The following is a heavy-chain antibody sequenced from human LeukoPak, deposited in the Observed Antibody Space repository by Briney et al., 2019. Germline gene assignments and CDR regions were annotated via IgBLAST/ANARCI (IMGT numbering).Heavy chain of an antibody. V-gene: IGHV4-61*02. D-gene: IGHD6-19*01. CDR2: IYTSGST. J-gene: IGHJ4*02. CDR1: GGSISSGGYY. CDR3: ARAYPSIAVAAPNDY. Sequence: SETLSLTCTVSGGSISSGGYYWSWIRQPAGKGLEWIGRIYTSGSTNYNPSLKSRVTMSVDTSKNQFSLKLSSVTAADTAVYYCARAYPSIAVAAPNDYWGQGTLVTVSS.